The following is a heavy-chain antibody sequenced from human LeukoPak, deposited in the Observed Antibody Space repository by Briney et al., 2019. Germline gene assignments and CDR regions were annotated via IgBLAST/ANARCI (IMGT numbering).Heavy chain of an antibody. CDR2: TSNRGGST. CDR3: AKSRGDY. J-gene: IGHJ4*02. Sequence: PGGSLRLSCAASGFTFSTYVMNWVRQAPGKGLEWISATSNRGGSTYYTDSVKGRFTISRDNSKNTLYLQMNGLRAEDTAVYYCAKSRGDYWGQGTLVTVSS. CDR1: GFTFSTYV. V-gene: IGHV3-23*01.